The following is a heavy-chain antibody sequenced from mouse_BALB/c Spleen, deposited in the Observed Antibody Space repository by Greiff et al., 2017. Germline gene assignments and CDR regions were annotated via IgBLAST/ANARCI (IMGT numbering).Heavy chain of an antibody. D-gene: IGHD2-14*01. J-gene: IGHJ4*01. Sequence: QVQLKESGPGLVAPSQSLSITCTVSGFSLTSYGVHWVRQPPGKGLEWLGVIWAGGSTNYNSALMSRLSISKDNSKSQVFLKMNSLQTDDTAMYYCARDRYGGAMDYWGQGTSVTVSS. CDR2: IWAGGST. CDR1: GFSLTSYG. V-gene: IGHV2-9*02. CDR3: ARDRYGGAMDY.